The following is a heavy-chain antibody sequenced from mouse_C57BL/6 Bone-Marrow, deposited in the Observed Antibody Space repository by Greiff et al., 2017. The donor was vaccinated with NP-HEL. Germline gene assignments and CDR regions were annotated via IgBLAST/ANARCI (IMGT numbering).Heavy chain of an antibody. D-gene: IGHD1-1*01. CDR2: IYIGNGYT. CDR1: GYTFTSYG. V-gene: IGHV1-58*01. J-gene: IGHJ3*01. Sequence: VQLQQSGAELVRPGSSVKMSCKTSGYTFTSYGINWVKQRPGQGLEWIGYIYIGNGYTEYNEKFKGKATLTSDTSSSTAYMQLSSLTSEDSAIYICARAPHYYGRSWGLAYWGQGTLVTVSA. CDR3: ARAPHYYGRSWGLAY.